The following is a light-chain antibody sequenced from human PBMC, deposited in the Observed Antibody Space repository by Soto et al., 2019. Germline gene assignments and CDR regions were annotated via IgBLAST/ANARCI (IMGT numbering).Light chain of an antibody. CDR3: QQYNNWLIT. J-gene: IGKJ5*01. Sequence: IGMTQSPATLAFSPGERGALSCRASQSVSSKVAWYQQKPGQAPRLLIYGASTRATGIPARFSGSGSGTEFTLTISSLQSEDFAVYYCQQYNNWLITFGQGTRLEIK. CDR2: GAS. V-gene: IGKV3-15*01. CDR1: QSVSSK.